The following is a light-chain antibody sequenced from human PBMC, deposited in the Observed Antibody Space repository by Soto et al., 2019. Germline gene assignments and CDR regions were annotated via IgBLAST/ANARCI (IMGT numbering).Light chain of an antibody. CDR3: QQSYSTPRT. V-gene: IGKV1-39*01. CDR1: QSISTY. J-gene: IGKJ1*01. CDR2: AAS. Sequence: DIQMTQSPSSLSASVGDRVTITCRASQSISTYLNWYQHKPGKAPKVLIYAASSLQSGVPSRFSGSGSGTDFTLTISSLQPEDFATYYCQQSYSTPRTCGQGTKVDIK.